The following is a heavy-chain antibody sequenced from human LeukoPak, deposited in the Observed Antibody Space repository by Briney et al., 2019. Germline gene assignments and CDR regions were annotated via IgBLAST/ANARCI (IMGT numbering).Heavy chain of an antibody. Sequence: GGALRLSCVASGFTCRTDWMSWVRQAPGEGREWVASIKDDGSEIYYVDSVRGRFTISRDNAKNSVYLQMNSLRAENTAVYYCAREWNWRQGRLVTVSS. CDR2: IKDDGSEI. CDR1: GFTCRTDW. V-gene: IGHV3-7*01. CDR3: AREWN. J-gene: IGHJ4*02.